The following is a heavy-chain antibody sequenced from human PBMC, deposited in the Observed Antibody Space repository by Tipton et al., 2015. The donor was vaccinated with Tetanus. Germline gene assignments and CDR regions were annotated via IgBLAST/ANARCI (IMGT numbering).Heavy chain of an antibody. Sequence: QLVQSGGEVKKPGESLKIPCKGSGYIFNSYWIGWVRQKPGKGLEWMGIIYPGDSDTRYSPSFQGQVTISVDKSINTAYLQWSSLKASDTSMFYCARAHCTDGVCNFDFWGQGALVTVAS. CDR2: IYPGDSDT. CDR3: ARAHCTDGVCNFDF. J-gene: IGHJ4*02. D-gene: IGHD2-8*01. V-gene: IGHV5-51*01. CDR1: GYIFNSYW.